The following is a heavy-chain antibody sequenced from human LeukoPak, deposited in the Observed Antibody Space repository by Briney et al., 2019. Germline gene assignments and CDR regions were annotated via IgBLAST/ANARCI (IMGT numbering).Heavy chain of an antibody. V-gene: IGHV3-74*01. Sequence: GGSLRLSCAASGFTFSNYWMHWVRQAPGKVLVWVSRINSDGINTSYADSVKGRFTISRDNAKNTLNLQMNSLRAEDTAVYYCAKRGGMYPAYYFDYWGQGTLVTVSS. D-gene: IGHD3-16*01. J-gene: IGHJ4*02. CDR1: GFTFSNYW. CDR2: INSDGINT. CDR3: AKRGGMYPAYYFDY.